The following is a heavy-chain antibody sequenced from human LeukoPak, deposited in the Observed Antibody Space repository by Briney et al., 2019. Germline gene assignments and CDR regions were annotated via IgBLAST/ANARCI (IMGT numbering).Heavy chain of an antibody. CDR1: GGTFSSYA. CDR2: IIPIFGTA. D-gene: IGHD3-3*01. V-gene: IGHV1-69*13. Sequence: SVKVSCKASGGTFSSYAISWVRQAPGQGLEWMGGIIPIFGTANYAQKFQGRVTITADESTSTAYMELSSLRSEDTAVYYCASGNTTGNNYDFWSGYYTKYNWFDPWGQGTLVTVSS. J-gene: IGHJ5*02. CDR3: ASGNTTGNNYDFWSGYYTKYNWFDP.